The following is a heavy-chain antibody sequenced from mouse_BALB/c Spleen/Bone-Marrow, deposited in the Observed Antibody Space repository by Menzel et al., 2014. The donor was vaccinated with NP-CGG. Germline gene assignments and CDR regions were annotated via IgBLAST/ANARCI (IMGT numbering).Heavy chain of an antibody. V-gene: IGHV14-3*02. D-gene: IGHD2-2*01. J-gene: IGHJ3*01. CDR1: GFNIEDTY. CDR2: IDPADGNT. Sequence: EVQLQQSGAELVKPWASVKLSCTASGFNIEDTYVHWVKQRPEQGLEWIGRIDPADGNTKYDPKFQGKATVTSDTSSNTAYLHLNSLTSEDTAVYYCAEGYDSWFAYWGQGTLVTVSA. CDR3: AEGYDSWFAY.